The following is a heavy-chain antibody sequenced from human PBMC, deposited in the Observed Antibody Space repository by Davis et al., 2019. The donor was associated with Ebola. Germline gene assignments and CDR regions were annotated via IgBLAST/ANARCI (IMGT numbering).Heavy chain of an antibody. CDR2: IYTRGST. Sequence: GSLRLSCTVSGGSISDYYWAWIRQPAGKGLEWIGHIYTRGSTNYNPSLKSRVTISGDTSKNQFSLKLTSVTVADTAVYYCVRDRHDTSGYGFWGQGTLVTVSS. J-gene: IGHJ4*02. V-gene: IGHV4-4*07. CDR3: VRDRHDTSGYGF. CDR1: GGSISDYY. D-gene: IGHD3-22*01.